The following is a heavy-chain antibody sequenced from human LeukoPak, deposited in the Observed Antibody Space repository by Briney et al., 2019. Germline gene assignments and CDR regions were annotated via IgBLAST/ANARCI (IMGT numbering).Heavy chain of an antibody. J-gene: IGHJ4*02. V-gene: IGHV3-30*03. CDR3: AAPRVGATHFDY. CDR1: GFTFSSYA. CDR2: ISYDGSNK. Sequence: PGGSLRLSCAASGFTFSSYAMSWVRQAPGKGLEWVAVISYDGSNKYYADSVKGRFTISRDNSKNTLYLQMNSLRAEDTAVYYCAAPRVGATHFDYWGQGTLVTVSS. D-gene: IGHD1-26*01.